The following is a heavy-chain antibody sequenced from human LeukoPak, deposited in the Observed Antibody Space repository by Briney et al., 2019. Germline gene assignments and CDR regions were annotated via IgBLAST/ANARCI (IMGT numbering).Heavy chain of an antibody. CDR3: ARDRLIAAAGTGNFDP. D-gene: IGHD6-13*01. CDR1: GYTFTSYD. J-gene: IGHJ5*02. Sequence: GASVKVSCKASGYTFTSYDINWVRQATGQGLEWMGWMNPNSGNTGYAQKFQGRVTMTRNTSISTAYMELSSLRSEDTALYYCARDRLIAAAGTGNFDPWGQGALVTVSS. V-gene: IGHV1-8*01. CDR2: MNPNSGNT.